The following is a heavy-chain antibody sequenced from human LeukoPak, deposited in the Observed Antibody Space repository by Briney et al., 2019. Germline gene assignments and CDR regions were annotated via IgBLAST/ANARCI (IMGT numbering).Heavy chain of an antibody. D-gene: IGHD3-3*01. Sequence: GGSLRLSCAASGFTFSSYVMHWVRQAPGKGLEWVAIISYDGSNEYYADSVKGRFTISRDNSKNTLYLQMNSLRAADTAVYYCARDFRGYDFWSGYYSGWFDPWGQGTLVTVSS. J-gene: IGHJ5*02. V-gene: IGHV3-30*04. CDR2: ISYDGSNE. CDR3: ARDFRGYDFWSGYYSGWFDP. CDR1: GFTFSSYV.